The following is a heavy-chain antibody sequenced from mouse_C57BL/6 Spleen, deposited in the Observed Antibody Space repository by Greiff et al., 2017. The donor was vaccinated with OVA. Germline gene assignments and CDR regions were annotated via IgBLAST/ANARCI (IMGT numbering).Heavy chain of an antibody. CDR3: ARSIGYGSNLFAD. CDR2: IDPSDSET. CDR1: GYTFTSYW. J-gene: IGHJ3*01. V-gene: IGHV1-52*01. D-gene: IGHD1-1*01. Sequence: QVQLQQPGAELVRPGSSVKLSCEASGYTFTSYWMHWVKQRPIQGLEWIGNIDPSDSETHYNQKFKDKATLTVDKSSSTAYMQLSSLTSEDSAVYYCARSIGYGSNLFADWGQGTLVTVSA.